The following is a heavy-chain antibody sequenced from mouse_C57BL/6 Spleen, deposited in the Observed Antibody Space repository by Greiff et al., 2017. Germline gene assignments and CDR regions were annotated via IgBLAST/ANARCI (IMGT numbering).Heavy chain of an antibody. V-gene: IGHV1-52*01. D-gene: IGHD4-1*01. J-gene: IGHJ2*01. CDR1: GYTFTSYW. CDR2: IDPSDSET. Sequence: VQLQQPGAELVRPGSSVKLSCKASGYTFTSYWMHWVKQRPIQGLEWIGNIDPSDSETHYNQKFKDKATLTVDKSSSTAYMHLSSLTSADSAVYYCARNWAFDYWGQGTTLTVSS. CDR3: ARNWAFDY.